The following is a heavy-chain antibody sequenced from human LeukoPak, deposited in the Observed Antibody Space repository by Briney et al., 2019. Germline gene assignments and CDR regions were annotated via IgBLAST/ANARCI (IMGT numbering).Heavy chain of an antibody. Sequence: GGSLRLSWAASGVTFSSYGIHWVRQAPGKGLEWVTFIQYDGSNKYADSVKGRFTISRDNSKNVLYLQMNSLRAEDTALYYCAKSSSRLDTSSFEYWGQGTLVTVSS. J-gene: IGHJ4*02. V-gene: IGHV3-30*02. CDR3: AKSSSRLDTSSFEY. CDR2: IQYDGSNK. D-gene: IGHD5-18*01. CDR1: GVTFSSYG.